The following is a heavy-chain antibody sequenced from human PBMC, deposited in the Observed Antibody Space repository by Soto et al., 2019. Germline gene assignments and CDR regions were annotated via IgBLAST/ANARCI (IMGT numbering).Heavy chain of an antibody. J-gene: IGHJ5*02. CDR3: ASQSYCGGDCLAWFDP. V-gene: IGHV1-69*01. CDR1: GGTFSSYA. Sequence: QVQLVQSGAEVQKPGSSVKVSCKASGGTFSSYAISWVRQAPGQGLEWMGGIIPIFGTANYTQKFQGRVTITADESTSTAYMELSSLRSEDTAVYYCASQSYCGGDCLAWFDPWGQGTLVTVSS. CDR2: IIPIFGTA. D-gene: IGHD2-21*02.